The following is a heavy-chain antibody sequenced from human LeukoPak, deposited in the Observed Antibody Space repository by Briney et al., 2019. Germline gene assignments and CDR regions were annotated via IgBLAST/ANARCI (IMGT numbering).Heavy chain of an antibody. CDR1: GFTFSSYA. CDR2: ISGSGGST. V-gene: IGHV3-23*01. CDR3: AKVPQLWLLWVVDY. D-gene: IGHD5-18*01. J-gene: IGHJ4*02. Sequence: GGSLRLSCAASGFTFSSYAMSWVRQAPGKGLEWASAISGSGGSTYYADSVKGRFTISRDNSKNTLYLQMNSRRAEDAAVYYCAKVPQLWLLWVVDYWGQGTLVTVSS.